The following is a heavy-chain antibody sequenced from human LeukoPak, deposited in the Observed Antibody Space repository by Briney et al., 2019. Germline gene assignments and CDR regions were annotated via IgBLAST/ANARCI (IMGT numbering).Heavy chain of an antibody. V-gene: IGHV1-8*01. Sequence: ASVKVSCKASGYTFTSYDINWVRQATGQGLEWMGWMNPNSGNTGYAQKFQGRVTMTRNTSISTAYMELSSLRSEDTAVYYCARAGGDYYNDSSGYDYWGQGTLVTVSS. CDR1: GYTFTSYD. CDR3: ARAGGDYYNDSSGYDY. D-gene: IGHD3-22*01. J-gene: IGHJ4*02. CDR2: MNPNSGNT.